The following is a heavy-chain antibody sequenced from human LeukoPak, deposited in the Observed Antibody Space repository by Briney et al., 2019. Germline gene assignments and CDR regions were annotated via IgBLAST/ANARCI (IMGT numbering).Heavy chain of an antibody. V-gene: IGHV3-30*02. Sequence: GGSLRLSCAASGFAFSSYGMHWVRQAPGKGLEWVAFIRYDGSNKYYADSVKGRFTISRDNSKNTLYLQMNSLRAEDTAVYYCAKDRSNSSYDYGAFGYWGQGTLVTVSS. CDR3: AKDRSNSSYDYGAFGY. CDR2: IRYDGSNK. D-gene: IGHD5-12*01. CDR1: GFAFSSYG. J-gene: IGHJ4*02.